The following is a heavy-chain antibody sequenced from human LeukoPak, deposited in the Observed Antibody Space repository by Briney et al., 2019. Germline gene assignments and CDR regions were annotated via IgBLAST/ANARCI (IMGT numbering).Heavy chain of an antibody. V-gene: IGHV3-74*03. J-gene: IGHJ4*02. D-gene: IGHD4-17*01. CDR3: ARGIYGDPVAFDS. Sequence: GGTLRLSCAASGFTFSSFNMHWVRQAPGKGLVWVSRLKSDGSTAMYADSVQCRFTISRDNARNTVHLLMSSLTVEDTGVYYCARGIYGDPVAFDSWGQGALVTVSS. CDR2: LKSDGSTA. CDR1: GFTFSSFN.